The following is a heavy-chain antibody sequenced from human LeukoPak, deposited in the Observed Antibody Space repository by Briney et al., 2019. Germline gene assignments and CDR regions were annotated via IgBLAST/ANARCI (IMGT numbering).Heavy chain of an antibody. Sequence: GRSLRLSCAASGFTFSSYSMNWVRQAPGKGLEWVSSISSSSGYIYYADSVKGRFTISRDNAKNSLYLQMNSLRAEDTAVYYCARDSGTSYSSGWYDYWGQGTLVTVSS. V-gene: IGHV3-21*01. J-gene: IGHJ4*02. CDR2: ISSSSGYI. D-gene: IGHD6-19*01. CDR3: ARDSGTSYSSGWYDY. CDR1: GFTFSSYS.